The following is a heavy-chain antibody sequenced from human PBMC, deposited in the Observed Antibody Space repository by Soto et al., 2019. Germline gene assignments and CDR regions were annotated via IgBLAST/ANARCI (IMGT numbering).Heavy chain of an antibody. D-gene: IGHD3-22*01. CDR3: AREMYYYDSSGYSKGDFDY. CDR1: GYTFTSYG. Sequence: ASVKVSCKASGYTFTSYGISWVLQAPGQGLEWMGWISAYNGNTNYAQKLQGRVTMTTDTSTSTAYMELRSLRSDDTAVYYCAREMYYYDSSGYSKGDFDYWGQG. CDR2: ISAYNGNT. J-gene: IGHJ4*02. V-gene: IGHV1-18*01.